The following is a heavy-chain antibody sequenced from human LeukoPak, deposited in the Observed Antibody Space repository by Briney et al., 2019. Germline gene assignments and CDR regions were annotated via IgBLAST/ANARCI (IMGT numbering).Heavy chain of an antibody. Sequence: SETLSLTCTVSGGSISSYYWSWLRQPPGKGLEWIGYIYYSGSTNYHPSLKSRVTISVDTSKNQFSLKLSSVTAADTAVYYCSRDIKGYGDYGDWGQGTLVTVSS. CDR2: IYYSGST. CDR1: GGSISSYY. CDR3: SRDIKGYGDYGD. J-gene: IGHJ4*02. D-gene: IGHD4-17*01. V-gene: IGHV4-59*01.